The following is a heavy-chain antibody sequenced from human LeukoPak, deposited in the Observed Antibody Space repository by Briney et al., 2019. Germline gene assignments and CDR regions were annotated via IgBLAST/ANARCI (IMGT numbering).Heavy chain of an antibody. CDR2: ILPDGSNS. D-gene: IGHD6-13*01. V-gene: IGHV3-30-3*01. J-gene: IGHJ4*02. Sequence: PGGSLRLSCAASGFTFSTYAMYWVRQAPGKGLEWVAVILPDGSNSFYADSVKGRFTISRDNSKDTLFLQMSSLSSEDTALYYCARDTYASSWSPVIHWGQGTLVTVSS. CDR3: ARDTYASSWSPVIH. CDR1: GFTFSTYA.